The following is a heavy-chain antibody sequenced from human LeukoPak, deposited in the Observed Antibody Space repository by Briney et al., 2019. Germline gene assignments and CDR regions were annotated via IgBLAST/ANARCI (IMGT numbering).Heavy chain of an antibody. V-gene: IGHV3-9*01. CDR1: GFTFDDYA. CDR3: ARDNYYDSSGYYAGYYYYGMDV. J-gene: IGHJ6*02. D-gene: IGHD3-22*01. Sequence: GGSLRLSCAASGFTFDDYAMHWVRQAPGKGLEWVSGISWNSGSIGYADSVKGRFTISRDNAKNSLYLQMNSLRAEDTAVYYCARDNYYDSSGYYAGYYYYGMDVWGQGTTVTVSS. CDR2: ISWNSGSI.